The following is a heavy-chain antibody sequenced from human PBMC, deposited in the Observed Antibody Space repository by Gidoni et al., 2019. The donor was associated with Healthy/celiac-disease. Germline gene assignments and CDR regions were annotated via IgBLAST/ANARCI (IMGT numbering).Heavy chain of an antibody. CDR3: ARDQGQQLVLGWFDP. D-gene: IGHD6-13*01. CDR1: GGTFSSYA. V-gene: IGHV1-69*01. CDR2: IIPICGTA. Sequence: QVQLVQSGAEVQQPGSSVKVSFKASGGTFSSYATSWVRQAPGQGLEWMGVIIPICGTANYAQKFQGRVTITADESTSTAYMELSSLRSEDTAVYYCARDQGQQLVLGWFDPWGQGTLVTVSS. J-gene: IGHJ5*02.